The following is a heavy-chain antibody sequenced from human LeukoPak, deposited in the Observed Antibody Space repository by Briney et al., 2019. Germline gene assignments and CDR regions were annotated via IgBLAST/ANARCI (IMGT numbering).Heavy chain of an antibody. CDR1: GFTFNSYA. Sequence: GGSLRLSCAASGFTFNSYAMSWVRQAPGKGLEWVSVISTSGGNTYYTDSVKGRFTISRDNSKNTLYLQMNSLRAEDTAVYYCARDETSRDAFDIWGQGTMVTVSS. CDR2: ISTSGGNT. J-gene: IGHJ3*02. V-gene: IGHV3-23*01. CDR3: ARDETSRDAFDI.